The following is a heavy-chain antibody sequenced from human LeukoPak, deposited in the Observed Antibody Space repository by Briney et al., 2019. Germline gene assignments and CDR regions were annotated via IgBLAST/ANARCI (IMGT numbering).Heavy chain of an antibody. V-gene: IGHV1-2*02. Sequence: WASVKVSCKASGYTFTGYYMHWVRQAPGQGLEWMGWINPNSGGTNYAQKFQGRVTMTRDTSISTAYMELSRLRSDDTAVYYCARGGTTVTPSPGSPVNWFDPWGQGTLVTVSS. J-gene: IGHJ5*02. D-gene: IGHD4-17*01. CDR1: GYTFTGYY. CDR3: ARGGTTVTPSPGSPVNWFDP. CDR2: INPNSGGT.